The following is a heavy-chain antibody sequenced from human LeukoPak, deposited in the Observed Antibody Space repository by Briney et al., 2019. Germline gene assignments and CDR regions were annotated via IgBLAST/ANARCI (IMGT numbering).Heavy chain of an antibody. D-gene: IGHD6-6*01. CDR3: ARRQLVRNFDY. V-gene: IGHV4-39*01. J-gene: IGHJ4*02. CDR2: IYYSGST. CDR1: GGSISSSSYY. Sequence: SETLSLTCTVSGGSISSSSYYWGWIRQPPGKGLEWIGSIYYSGSTYYNPPLKSRVTISVDTSKNQFSLKLSSVTAADTAVYYCARRQLVRNFDYWGQGTLVTVSS.